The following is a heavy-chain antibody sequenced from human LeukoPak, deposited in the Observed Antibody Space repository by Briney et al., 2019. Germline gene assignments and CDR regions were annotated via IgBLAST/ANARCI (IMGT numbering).Heavy chain of an antibody. Sequence: GSLRLSCEASGFTFSSYGMHWVRQAPGKGLGWVAVIWYDGSNKYYADSVKGRFTISRDNSKNTLYLQMNSLRAEDTAVYYCARYPSNYRYFDYWGQGTLVTVSS. CDR1: GFTFSSYG. J-gene: IGHJ4*02. CDR2: IWYDGSNK. D-gene: IGHD4/OR15-4a*01. CDR3: ARYPSNYRYFDY. V-gene: IGHV3-33*01.